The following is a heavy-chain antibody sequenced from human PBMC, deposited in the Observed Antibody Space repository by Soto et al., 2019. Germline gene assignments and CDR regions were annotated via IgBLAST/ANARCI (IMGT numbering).Heavy chain of an antibody. CDR2: IDTNGVST. CDR3: VKDRYVDY. CDR1: GFSFSSYT. Sequence: GWSLRLSCSVSGFSFSSYTMHWVRQAPEKGLEYVSSIDTNGVSTYYADSVKGRFTISRDNSKNTLYLQMSSLRAEDTAVYYCVKDRYVDYWGQGALVTVSS. V-gene: IGHV3-64D*06. J-gene: IGHJ4*02.